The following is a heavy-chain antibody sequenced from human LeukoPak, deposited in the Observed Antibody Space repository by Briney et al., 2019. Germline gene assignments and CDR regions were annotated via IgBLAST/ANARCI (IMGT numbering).Heavy chain of an antibody. CDR1: GFTFNSYS. J-gene: IGHJ3*02. D-gene: IGHD1-1*01. V-gene: IGHV3-23*01. Sequence: GGSLRLSCSASGFTFNSYSMSWVRQAPGKGLEWVSAIIGSGANTYYAGSVKGRFSISRDNSKSTLYLQMNSLRAEDTAIYFCAKDWNDVGSDAFHIWGQGTMVTVSS. CDR3: AKDWNDVGSDAFHI. CDR2: IIGSGANT.